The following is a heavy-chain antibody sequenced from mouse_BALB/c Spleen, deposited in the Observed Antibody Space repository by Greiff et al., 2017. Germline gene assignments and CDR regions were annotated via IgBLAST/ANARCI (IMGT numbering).Heavy chain of an antibody. CDR1: GYTFTSYD. D-gene: IGHD2-10*01. CDR2: IYPGDGST. Sequence: QVQLKQPGAELVRPGALVEISCKASGYTFTSYDINWVKQRPGQGLEWIGWIYPGDGSTKYNEKFKGKATLTADKSSSTAYMQLSSLTSENSAVYFCARGGAYYGNYDYWGQGTTLTVSS. J-gene: IGHJ2*01. V-gene: IGHV1S56*01. CDR3: ARGGAYYGNYDY.